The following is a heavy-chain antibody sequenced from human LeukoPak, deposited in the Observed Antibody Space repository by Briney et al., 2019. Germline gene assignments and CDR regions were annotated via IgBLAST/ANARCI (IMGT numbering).Heavy chain of an antibody. J-gene: IGHJ4*02. D-gene: IGHD4-17*01. CDR2: IYYSGST. Sequence: SQTLSLTCTVSGGSISSGGYYWSWIRQHPGKGLERIGYIYYSGSTYYNPSLKSRVTISVDTSKNQFSLKLSSVTAADTAVYYCARDSPGDYGDQIYFDYWGQGTLVTVSS. CDR1: GGSISSGGYY. CDR3: ARDSPGDYGDQIYFDY. V-gene: IGHV4-31*03.